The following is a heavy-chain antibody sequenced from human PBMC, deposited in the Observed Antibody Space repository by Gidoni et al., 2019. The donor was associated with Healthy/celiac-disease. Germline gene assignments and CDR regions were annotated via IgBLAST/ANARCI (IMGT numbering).Heavy chain of an antibody. V-gene: IGHV3-64*01. J-gene: IGHJ4*02. CDR2: ISSNGGST. Sequence: EVQLVESGGGLVRPGGSWRLSCAAAGFNFSSYSVQLDRQAPGKGLEYVSAISSNGGSTYYANSVKGRFTISRDNSKNTLYLQMGSLRAEDMAVYYCARAPRTGPFDYWGQGTLVTVSS. CDR3: ARAPRTGPFDY. CDR1: GFNFSSYS. D-gene: IGHD3-9*01.